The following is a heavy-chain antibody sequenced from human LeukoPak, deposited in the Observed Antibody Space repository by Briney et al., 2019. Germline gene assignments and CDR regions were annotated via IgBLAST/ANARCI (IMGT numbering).Heavy chain of an antibody. V-gene: IGHV1-2*02. Sequence: ASVKVSCKASGGTFRSYAISWVRQAPGQGLEWMGWINPNSGGTNYAQKFQGRVTMTRDTSISTAYMELSRLRSDDAAVYYCAREVLWFGEPKGDYWGQGTLVTVSS. CDR3: AREVLWFGEPKGDY. D-gene: IGHD3-10*01. CDR2: INPNSGGT. J-gene: IGHJ4*02. CDR1: GGTFRSYA.